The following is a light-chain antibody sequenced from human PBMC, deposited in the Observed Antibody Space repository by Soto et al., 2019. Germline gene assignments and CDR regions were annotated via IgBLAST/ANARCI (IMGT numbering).Light chain of an antibody. Sequence: DLQMTQSPSTLSASVGDRVTITCRASQSISSWLAWYQQKPGKAPKLLIYDASSLESGVPSRFSRSGSATEFTLTISSLQPDDFATYYCQQYNSYSRTFGQGTKVEIK. CDR1: QSISSW. V-gene: IGKV1-5*01. CDR3: QQYNSYSRT. CDR2: DAS. J-gene: IGKJ1*01.